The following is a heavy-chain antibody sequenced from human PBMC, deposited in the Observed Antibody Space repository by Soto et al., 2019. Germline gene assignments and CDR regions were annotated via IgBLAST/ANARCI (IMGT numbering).Heavy chain of an antibody. CDR3: ARVIVVVPAASGFFRSSNYYYYYMDV. D-gene: IGHD2-2*01. J-gene: IGHJ6*03. CDR1: GFTVSSNY. CDR2: IYSGGST. Sequence: PGGSLRLSCAASGFTVSSNYMSWVRQAPGKGLEWVSVIYSGGSTYYADSVKGRFTISRHNSKNTLYLQMNSLRAEDTAVYYCARVIVVVPAASGFFRSSNYYYYYMDVWGKGTTVTVSS. V-gene: IGHV3-53*04.